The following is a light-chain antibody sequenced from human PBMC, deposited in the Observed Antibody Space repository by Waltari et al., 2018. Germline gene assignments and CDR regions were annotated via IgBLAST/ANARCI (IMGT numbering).Light chain of an antibody. Sequence: EIVMTPSPATLSVSPGDRATLSCRASQSVSSNLAWYQQKPGQAPRLLIYGAATRATGIPARFRGRGSGTEFTLTISSLQSEAFAVYYCQQYNNWPPYTFGQGTRLEIK. CDR1: QSVSSN. V-gene: IGKV3-15*01. CDR2: GAA. CDR3: QQYNNWPPYT. J-gene: IGKJ2*01.